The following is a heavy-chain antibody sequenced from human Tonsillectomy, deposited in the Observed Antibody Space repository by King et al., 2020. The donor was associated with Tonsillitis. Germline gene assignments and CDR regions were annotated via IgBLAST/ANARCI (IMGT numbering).Heavy chain of an antibody. J-gene: IGHJ3*02. CDR2: ISYDGSNK. Sequence: QLVQSGGGVVQPGRSLRLSCAASGFTFSSYGIHWVRQAPGKGLEWVAVISYDGSNKYYADSVKGRFTISRDNSKNTLYLQMNSRRAEDTAMYYCAKAGGTFVGAFDIWGQGTMVTVSS. V-gene: IGHV3-30*18. D-gene: IGHD1-26*01. CDR1: GFTFSSYG. CDR3: AKAGGTFVGAFDI.